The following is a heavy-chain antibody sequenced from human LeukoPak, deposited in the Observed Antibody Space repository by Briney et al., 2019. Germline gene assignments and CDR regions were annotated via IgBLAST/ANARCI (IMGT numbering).Heavy chain of an antibody. V-gene: IGHV4-39*07. D-gene: IGHD2/OR15-2a*01. CDR1: GGSISSSSYY. J-gene: IGHJ4*02. Sequence: SETLSLTCTVSGGSISSSSYYWGWIRQPPGKGLEWIGSIYYSGSTYYNPSLKSRVTISVDTSKNQFSLKLSSVTAADTAVYYCAREGNSRRGTPLFDWGQGTLVTISS. CDR2: IYYSGST. CDR3: AREGNSRRGTPLFD.